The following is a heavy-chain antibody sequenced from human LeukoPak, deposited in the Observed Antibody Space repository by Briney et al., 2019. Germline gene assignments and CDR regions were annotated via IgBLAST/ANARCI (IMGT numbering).Heavy chain of an antibody. D-gene: IGHD2-15*01. CDR3: ARGRYCSGGSSYTYNWFDP. Sequence: GASVKVSCKASGYTFTSYGISWFRQAPAHRLEWMVWISADNGNTNYAQKLQGRVPMTTETSTSPAYMELRSLRSADTEVYYCARGRYCSGGSSYTYNWFDPWGQATLVTVS. V-gene: IGHV1-18*01. J-gene: IGHJ5*02. CDR2: ISADNGNT. CDR1: GYTFTSYG.